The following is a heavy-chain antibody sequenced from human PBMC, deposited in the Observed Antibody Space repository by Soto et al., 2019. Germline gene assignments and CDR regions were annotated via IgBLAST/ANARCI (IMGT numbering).Heavy chain of an antibody. Sequence: ASVKVSCKLSVHTLTGFSIHWVRQAPGQGLAWMGGFDPDGGEAIYEQKWRGRVTVTADKVHDTAYPELGGLISHDAAVYYCATPTALLGAMITSRNFDFWGQGTLVTVSS. J-gene: IGHJ4*02. V-gene: IGHV1-24*01. D-gene: IGHD3-10*01. CDR1: VHTLTGFS. CDR3: ATPTALLGAMITSRNFDF. CDR2: FDPDGGEA.